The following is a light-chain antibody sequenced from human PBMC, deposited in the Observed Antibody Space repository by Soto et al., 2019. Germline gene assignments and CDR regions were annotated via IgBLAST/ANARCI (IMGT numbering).Light chain of an antibody. V-gene: IGLV1-44*01. Sequence: QSVLTQPPSASGTPGQRVSISCSGGSSNIGTNTVNWYQHLPGTAPKLLIFSNDERPSGVPDRFSGSKSGTSASLAISGLQSDDEADYYSATWDDDLKDVVFGGGTKLTVL. CDR2: SND. J-gene: IGLJ2*01. CDR3: ATWDDDLKDVV. CDR1: SSNIGTNT.